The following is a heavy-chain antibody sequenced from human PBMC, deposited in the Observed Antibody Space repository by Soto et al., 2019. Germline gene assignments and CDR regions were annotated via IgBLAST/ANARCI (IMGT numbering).Heavy chain of an antibody. V-gene: IGHV4-30-2*01. CDR1: GGSISSGGYS. Sequence: SETLSLTCAVSGGSISSGGYSWSWIRQPPGKGLEWIGYIYHSGSTYYNPSLKSRVTISVDRSKNQFSLKLSSVTAADTAVYYCARGGYCSSTSCLEFDYWGQGTLVTVSS. CDR3: ARGGYCSSTSCLEFDY. CDR2: IYHSGST. J-gene: IGHJ4*02. D-gene: IGHD2-2*01.